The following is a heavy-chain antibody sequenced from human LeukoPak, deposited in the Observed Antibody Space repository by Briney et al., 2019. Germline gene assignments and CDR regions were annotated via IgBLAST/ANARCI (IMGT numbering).Heavy chain of an antibody. D-gene: IGHD3-22*01. V-gene: IGHV1-69*01. CDR1: GGTFSSYA. J-gene: IGHJ4*02. CDR3: ARVGETYYYDSSVYYFDY. Sequence: SVKVSCKASGGTFSSYAISWVRQAPGQGLEWMGGIIPIFGTANYAQKFQGRVTITADESTSTAYMELSSLRSEDTAVYYCARVGETYYYDSSVYYFDYWGQGTLVTVSS. CDR2: IIPIFGTA.